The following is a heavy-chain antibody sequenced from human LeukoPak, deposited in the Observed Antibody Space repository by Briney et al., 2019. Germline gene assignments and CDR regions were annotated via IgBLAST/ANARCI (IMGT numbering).Heavy chain of an antibody. V-gene: IGHV3-21*01. Sequence: PGESLRLSCAASGFTFSSYSMDWVRQAPGKGLGWVSSIICSSSYIYYADSVKGRFTISRDNAKNSLYLQMNSLRAEDTAVYYCARDGDMRSTTIFRVVLGWGQGTLVTVSS. J-gene: IGHJ4*02. CDR2: IICSSSYI. CDR3: ARDGDMRSTTIFRVVLG. CDR1: GFTFSSYS. D-gene: IGHD3-3*01.